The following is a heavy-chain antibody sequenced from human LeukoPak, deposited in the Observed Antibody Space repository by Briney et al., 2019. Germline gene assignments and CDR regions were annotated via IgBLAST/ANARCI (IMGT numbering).Heavy chain of an antibody. J-gene: IGHJ3*02. V-gene: IGHV3-23*01. CDR3: AIDSSLDRGRSFERNAFDI. CDR2: ISGSGGST. D-gene: IGHD3-9*01. CDR1: GFTFSSYA. Sequence: GGSLRLSCAASGFTFSSYAMSWVRQAPGKGLEWVSAISGSGGSTYYADSVKGRFTISRDNAKNSLYLQMNSLRAEDTAVYYCAIDSSLDRGRSFERNAFDIWGQGTMVTVSS.